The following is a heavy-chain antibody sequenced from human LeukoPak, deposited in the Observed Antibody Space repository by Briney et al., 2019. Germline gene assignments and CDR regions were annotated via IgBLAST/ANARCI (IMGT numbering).Heavy chain of an antibody. V-gene: IGHV3-23*01. CDR3: AKRGVVIRVILVGFHKEAYYFDS. D-gene: IGHD3-22*01. Sequence: GGSLRLSCAVSGITLSNYGISWVRQAPGKGLEWVAGISDSGGRTNYADSVKGRFTISRDNPKNTLHLQMNSLRAEDTAVYFCAKRGVVIRVILVGFHKEAYYFDSWGQGALVTVSS. CDR2: ISDSGGRT. CDR1: GITLSNYG. J-gene: IGHJ4*02.